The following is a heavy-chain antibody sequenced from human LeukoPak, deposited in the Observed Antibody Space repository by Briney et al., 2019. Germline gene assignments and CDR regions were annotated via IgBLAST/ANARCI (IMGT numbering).Heavy chain of an antibody. CDR2: INPNSGGI. V-gene: IGHV1-2*02. J-gene: IGHJ4*02. CDR3: ARDLARGPFDY. D-gene: IGHD3-10*01. Sequence: ASVKVSCKASGYTFTGYYMHWVRQAPGQRLEWMGWINPNSGGINYAQKFQGRVTMTRDTSISTAYMELSRLRSDDTAVYYCARDLARGPFDYWGQGTLVTVSS. CDR1: GYTFTGYY.